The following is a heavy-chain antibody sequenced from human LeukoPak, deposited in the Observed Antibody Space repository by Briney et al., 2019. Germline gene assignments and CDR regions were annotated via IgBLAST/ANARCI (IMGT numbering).Heavy chain of an antibody. J-gene: IGHJ6*03. D-gene: IGHD2-15*01. CDR3: ARYYSPSKVVATDYYYMDA. Sequence: SESLSLSCTVSGGSISSYYWSWIRQPPGKGLEWIGYIYTSGSTNYNPSLKSRVTISVDTSKNQFSLKLSSVTAADTAVYYCARYYSPSKVVATDYYYMDAWGKGTTVIVS. CDR2: IYTSGST. V-gene: IGHV4-4*09. CDR1: GGSISSYY.